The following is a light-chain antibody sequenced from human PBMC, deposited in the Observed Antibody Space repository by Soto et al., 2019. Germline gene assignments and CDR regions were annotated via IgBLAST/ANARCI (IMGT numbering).Light chain of an antibody. CDR2: DVA. Sequence: QSALTQPASVSGSPGQSITISCTGTTNYVGDNIHLSWYQQHPGKAPKLMIFDVADRPSGVSHRFSGSKSGNTASLTISGLQADDEADYYCSSYTSDHVVFGGGTKLTVL. J-gene: IGLJ2*01. V-gene: IGLV2-14*03. CDR3: SSYTSDHVV. CDR1: TNYVGDNIH.